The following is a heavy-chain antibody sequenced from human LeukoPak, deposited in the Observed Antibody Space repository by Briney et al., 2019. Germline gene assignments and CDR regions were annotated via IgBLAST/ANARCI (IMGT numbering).Heavy chain of an antibody. D-gene: IGHD1-26*01. V-gene: IGHV3-21*01. CDR1: GFTFSSYS. Sequence: GGSLRLSCAASGFTFSSYSMNWVRQAPGKGLEWVSSISSSSSYIYYADSVKGRFTISRDNAKNSLYLQMNSLRAEDTAVYYCARDIGVVGATNYYYYYYMDVWGKGTTVTISS. CDR2: ISSSSSYI. CDR3: ARDIGVVGATNYYYYYYMDV. J-gene: IGHJ6*03.